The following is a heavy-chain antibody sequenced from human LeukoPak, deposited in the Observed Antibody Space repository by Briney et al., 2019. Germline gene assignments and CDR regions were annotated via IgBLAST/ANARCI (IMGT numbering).Heavy chain of an antibody. CDR1: GFTFNNYG. CDR2: ISNDGGGT. V-gene: IGHV3-23*01. J-gene: IGHJ5*02. D-gene: IGHD3-22*01. CDR3: AKGSSGYFADL. Sequence: GGSLRHSCAASGFTFNNYGLIWVRQAPGKGLEWVAAISNDGGGTMYAAFVEGRFTISRDNSKNTLFLQMNSLRAEDTALYYCAKGSSGYFADLWGQGTLVTVSS.